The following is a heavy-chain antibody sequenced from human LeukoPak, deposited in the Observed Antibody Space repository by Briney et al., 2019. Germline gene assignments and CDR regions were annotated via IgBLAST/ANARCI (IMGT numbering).Heavy chain of an antibody. CDR1: GFTFSDSA. Sequence: PGGSLRLSCAASGFTFSDSAMHWVRQTPGKGLEWVGRIRSETNGGTADYAAPVKGRFTISRDDSKNTVYLQMNSLKIEDTALYYCTTEGYTYGFHSLDIWGQGTMVTVSS. CDR3: TTEGYTYGFHSLDI. V-gene: IGHV3-15*01. D-gene: IGHD5-18*01. CDR2: IRSETNGGTA. J-gene: IGHJ3*02.